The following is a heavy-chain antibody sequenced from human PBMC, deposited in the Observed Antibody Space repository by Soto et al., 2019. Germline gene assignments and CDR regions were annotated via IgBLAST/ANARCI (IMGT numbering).Heavy chain of an antibody. V-gene: IGHV4-34*01. D-gene: IGHD3-3*01. Sequence: SETLSLTCAVYGGSFSGYYWSWIRQPPGKGLEWIGEINHSGSTNYNPSLKSRVTISVDTSKNQFSLKLSSVTAADTAVYYCARGGYYDFWSGYLRPLRYWGQGTLVTFSS. CDR2: INHSGST. CDR1: GGSFSGYY. J-gene: IGHJ4*02. CDR3: ARGGYYDFWSGYLRPLRY.